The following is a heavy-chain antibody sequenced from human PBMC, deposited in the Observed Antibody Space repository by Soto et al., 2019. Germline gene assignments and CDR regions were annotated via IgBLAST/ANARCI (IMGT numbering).Heavy chain of an antibody. CDR1: GGSISSGDYY. CDR3: ARDALELGNAFDI. J-gene: IGHJ3*02. D-gene: IGHD1-7*01. Sequence: SETLSLACTVSGGSISSGDYYWSWIRQPPGKGLEWIGYIYYSGSTYYNPSLKSRVTISVDTSKNQFSLKLSSVTAADTAVYYCARDALELGNAFDIWGQGTMVTVSS. V-gene: IGHV4-30-4*01. CDR2: IYYSGST.